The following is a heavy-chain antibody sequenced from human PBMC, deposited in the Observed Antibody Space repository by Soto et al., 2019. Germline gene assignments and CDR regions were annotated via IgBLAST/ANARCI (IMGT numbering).Heavy chain of an antibody. J-gene: IGHJ4*02. CDR3: AKGGSGSVVPAANYDY. D-gene: IGHD2-2*01. CDR2: ISGSGGST. V-gene: IGHV3-23*01. Sequence: LRLSCAASGFTFSSYAMSWVRRAPGKGLEWVSAISGSGGSTYYADSVKGRFTISRDNSKNTLYLQMNSLRAEDTAVYYCAKGGSGSVVPAANYDYWGQGTLVTVSS. CDR1: GFTFSSYA.